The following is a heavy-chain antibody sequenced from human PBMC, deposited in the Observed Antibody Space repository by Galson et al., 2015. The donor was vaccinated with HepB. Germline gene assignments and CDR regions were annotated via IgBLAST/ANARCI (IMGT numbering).Heavy chain of an antibody. Sequence: SLRLSCAASGFTFSSYWMSWVRQAPGKGLEWVANIKQDGSEKYYVDSVKGRFTISRDNARNSLYLQTNSLRAEDTAVYYCARDYDSSGYYYADAFDIWGQGTMVTVSS. CDR1: GFTFSSYW. CDR3: ARDYDSSGYYYADAFDI. J-gene: IGHJ3*02. D-gene: IGHD3-22*01. CDR2: IKQDGSEK. V-gene: IGHV3-7*03.